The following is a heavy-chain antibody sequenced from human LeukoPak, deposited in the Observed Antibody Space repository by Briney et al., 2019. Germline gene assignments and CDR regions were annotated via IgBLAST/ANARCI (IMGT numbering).Heavy chain of an antibody. CDR3: AREGSGLDY. CDR1: GFTFSTYW. D-gene: IGHD2-15*01. J-gene: IGHJ4*02. Sequence: GGSLRLSCAASGFTFSTYWMNWVRQAPGKGLEWVAKIKEDGSEEFYVDSVRGRFTISRDNAKNSLYLQMNTLRAEDTAVYYCAREGSGLDYWGQGTLVTVFS. V-gene: IGHV3-7*03. CDR2: IKEDGSEE.